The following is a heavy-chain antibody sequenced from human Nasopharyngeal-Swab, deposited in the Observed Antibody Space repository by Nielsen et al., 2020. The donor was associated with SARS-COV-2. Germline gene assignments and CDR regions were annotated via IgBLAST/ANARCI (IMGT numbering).Heavy chain of an antibody. J-gene: IGHJ6*02. CDR3: ARDFGLNYDTYAMDV. D-gene: IGHD3-3*01. CDR1: GFTFNTYN. Sequence: GASLKISCAAPGFTFNTYNMNWVRQAPGRGLEWVSSISSSSRYIYYADSLKGRFTISRDNAKNSLYLQMNSLRAEDTAVYYCARDFGLNYDTYAMDVWGQGTTVTVSS. V-gene: IGHV3-21*01. CDR2: ISSSSRYI.